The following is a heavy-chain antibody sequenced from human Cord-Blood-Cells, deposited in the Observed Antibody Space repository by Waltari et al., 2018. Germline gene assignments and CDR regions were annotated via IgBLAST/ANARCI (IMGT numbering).Heavy chain of an antibody. Sequence: QVQLQQWGAGLLKPSETLSLTCAVYGGSFSGYYWSWIRQPPGKGLEWIGEINHSGSTNYNPALKSRGTISVDTSKNQCSLKLSSVTAADTAVYYCAREGESIAAPNWFDPWGQGTLVTVAS. CDR2: INHSGST. D-gene: IGHD6-6*01. CDR3: AREGESIAAPNWFDP. CDR1: GGSFSGYY. V-gene: IGHV4-34*01. J-gene: IGHJ5*02.